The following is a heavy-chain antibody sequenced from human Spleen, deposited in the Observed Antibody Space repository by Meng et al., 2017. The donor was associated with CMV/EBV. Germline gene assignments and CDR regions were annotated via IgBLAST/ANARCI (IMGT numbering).Heavy chain of an antibody. CDR1: GFVFSNYA. V-gene: IGHV3-23*01. J-gene: IGHJ4*02. CDR2: ISGSGGTT. CDR3: AKDIGIVPAANDY. Sequence: GGSLRLSCAASGFVFSNYAMSWVRQAPGKGLEWVAGISGSGGTTHYADSVKGRFTVSRDSSQSMMYLQMNSLRAEDTAVYYCAKDIGIVPAANDYWGQGTLVTVSS. D-gene: IGHD2-2*01.